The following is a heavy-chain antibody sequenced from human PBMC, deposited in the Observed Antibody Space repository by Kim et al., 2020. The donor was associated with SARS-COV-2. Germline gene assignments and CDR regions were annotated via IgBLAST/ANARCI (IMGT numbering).Heavy chain of an antibody. Sequence: GESLKISCKGSGYSFTSYWISWVRQMPGKGLEWMGRIDPSDSYTNYSPSFQGHVTISADKSISTAYLQWSSLKASDTAMYYCARPLGYCSSTSCAYYYYGMDVWGQGTTVTVSS. CDR2: IDPSDSYT. V-gene: IGHV5-10-1*01. CDR1: GYSFTSYW. J-gene: IGHJ6*02. D-gene: IGHD2-2*01. CDR3: ARPLGYCSSTSCAYYYYGMDV.